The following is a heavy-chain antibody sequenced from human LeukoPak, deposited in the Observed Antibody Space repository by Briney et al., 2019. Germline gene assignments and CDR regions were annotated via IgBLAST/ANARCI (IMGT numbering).Heavy chain of an antibody. CDR2: ISWNSGTK. Sequence: GGSLRLSCAASGFTFNDYAMHWVRQTPGKGLEWVSGISWNSGTKGYADSVKGRFTISRDNAKNSLYLQMNSLRAEDTAVYYCAKVSAYSSSWFDPWGQGTLVTVSS. V-gene: IGHV3-9*01. D-gene: IGHD6-13*01. CDR3: AKVSAYSSSWFDP. J-gene: IGHJ5*02. CDR1: GFTFNDYA.